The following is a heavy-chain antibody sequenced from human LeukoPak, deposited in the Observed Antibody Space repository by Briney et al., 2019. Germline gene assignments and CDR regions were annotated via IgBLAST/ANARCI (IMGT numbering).Heavy chain of an antibody. CDR1: GFIFSDYH. Sequence: GGSLRLSCAASGFIFSDYHINWVRQAPGRGLEWISYISTTGTTMHYADSVKGRFAISRDNAKSSLYLQMNSLRDEDTAVYYCARVWQDYSGVDYWGQGTLVIVSS. CDR3: ARVWQDYSGVDY. CDR2: ISTTGTTM. J-gene: IGHJ4*02. D-gene: IGHD2-21*01. V-gene: IGHV3-48*02.